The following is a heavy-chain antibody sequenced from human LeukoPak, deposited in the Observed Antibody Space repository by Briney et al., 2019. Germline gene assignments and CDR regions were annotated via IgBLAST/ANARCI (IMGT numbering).Heavy chain of an antibody. CDR2: ISNDGGHT. V-gene: IGHV3-23*01. J-gene: IGHJ4*02. Sequence: GGCLTLSCAASGCTFSNYGMSWVRQAPGKGLQWVSTISNDGGHTYYTDSVKGRFAISRDKSDNTLYLQMNNLKAEDTAVYYCARARYGSDSHWGQGTLVTVSS. CDR1: GCTFSNYG. CDR3: ARARYGSDSH. D-gene: IGHD6-25*01.